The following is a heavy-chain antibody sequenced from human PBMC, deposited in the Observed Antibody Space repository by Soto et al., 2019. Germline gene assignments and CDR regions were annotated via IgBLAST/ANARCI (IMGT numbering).Heavy chain of an antibody. CDR1: GFTFKTYA. V-gene: IGHV3-30*03. J-gene: IGHJ4*02. CDR2: ISHTGSNQ. Sequence: QVHLVESGGGVVQPGKSLRLSCVASGFTFKTYAMYWVRQAPGKGLEWVTGISHTGSNQYYADSVSGRFTISRDNSRNSVYLQLSSLRPEDTAVYYCARGPTTAIASRDYFEYWGQGILVTVSS. CDR3: ARGPTTAIASRDYFEY. D-gene: IGHD2-21*01.